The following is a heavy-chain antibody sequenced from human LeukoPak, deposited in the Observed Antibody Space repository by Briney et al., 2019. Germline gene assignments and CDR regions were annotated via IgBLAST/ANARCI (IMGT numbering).Heavy chain of an antibody. CDR3: ATWDGPSAGLAV. J-gene: IGHJ6*02. CDR1: GFTFTDY. V-gene: IGHV3-11*01. Sequence: GGSLRLSCAATSGFTFTDYISWIRQAPGKGLEWVSYFRSSGFPIYYADSVKGRFTISRDNAKDSLYLQMNSLRAEDTAVYFCATWDGPSAGLAVWGQGTTVTVSS. CDR2: FRSSGFPI. D-gene: IGHD1-26*01.